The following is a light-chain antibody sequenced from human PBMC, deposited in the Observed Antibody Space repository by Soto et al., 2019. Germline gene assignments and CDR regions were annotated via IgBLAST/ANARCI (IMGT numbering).Light chain of an antibody. J-gene: IGLJ3*02. CDR1: SGHKNYI. CDR2: LEGSGSY. Sequence: QLVLTQSSSASASLGSSVKLTCTLSSGHKNYIIAWHQQQPGKAPRYLMKLEGSGSYNKGSGVPDRFSASSSGADRYLTISNLQFEDEADYYCETWDSNTRVFGGGTKLTVL. V-gene: IGLV4-60*02. CDR3: ETWDSNTRV.